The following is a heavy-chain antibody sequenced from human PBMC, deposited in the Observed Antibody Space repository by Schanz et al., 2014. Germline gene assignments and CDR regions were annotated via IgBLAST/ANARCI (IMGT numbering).Heavy chain of an antibody. J-gene: IGHJ5*02. V-gene: IGHV4-59*08. D-gene: IGHD4-4*01. CDR3: ARHLPGGYNNHGWFDP. CDR2: VHSSGST. CDR1: GGSIRGYY. Sequence: QVQLQESGPGLVKPSQTLSLTCAVSGGSIRGYYCSWIRQPPGKGLEWIGYVHSSGSTNYNSSLKSRVTISVAPSKTHFSLRLSSVTAADTAVYYCARHLPGGYNNHGWFDPWGQGTLVTVSS.